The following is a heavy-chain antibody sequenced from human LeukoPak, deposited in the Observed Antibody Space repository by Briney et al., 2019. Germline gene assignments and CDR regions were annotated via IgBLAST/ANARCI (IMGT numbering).Heavy chain of an antibody. J-gene: IGHJ5*02. CDR3: ANLNTNIVLAVDP. D-gene: IGHD2-8*02. CDR2: ISASGRNT. CDR1: GFTFSSYI. V-gene: IGHV3-23*01. Sequence: GGPLRLSCAASGFTFSSYIMSWVRQAPGKGLDWVSAISASGRNTYYADSVKGRFTISRDNSKNTLYLQMNSLRVEDTAVYYCANLNTNIVLAVDPWGQGTLVTVSS.